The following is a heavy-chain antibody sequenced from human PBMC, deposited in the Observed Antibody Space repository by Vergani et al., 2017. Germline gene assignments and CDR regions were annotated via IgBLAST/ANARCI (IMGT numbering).Heavy chain of an antibody. CDR2: ISSSSSYT. J-gene: IGHJ4*02. CDR3: ARDLMVGARLFDY. CDR1: GFTFSDYY. Sequence: QVQLVESGGGLVKPGGSLRLSCAASGFTFSDYYMSCIRQAPGKGLEWVSYISSSSSYTNYADSVKGRFTSSGDNAKNSLYLQMNSLRAEDTAVDYCARDLMVGARLFDYWGQGTLVTVSS. V-gene: IGHV3-11*05. D-gene: IGHD1-26*01.